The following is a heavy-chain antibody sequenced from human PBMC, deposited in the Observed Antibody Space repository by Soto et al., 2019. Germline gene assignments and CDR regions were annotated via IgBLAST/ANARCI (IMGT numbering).Heavy chain of an antibody. CDR3: ARRDTSGFLRYFDK. CDR1: GGTLSSFINYP. CDR2: IVPNVGTV. J-gene: IGHJ4*03. Sequence: SVKVSCKASGGTLSSFINYPINWVRQAPGQGLEWMGGIVPNVGTVNYAQKFQGRVTVTADKSTGTAYMELSSLRSKDTALYYCARRDTSGFLRYFDKWGQGTLVTVSS. V-gene: IGHV1-69*06. D-gene: IGHD3-3*01.